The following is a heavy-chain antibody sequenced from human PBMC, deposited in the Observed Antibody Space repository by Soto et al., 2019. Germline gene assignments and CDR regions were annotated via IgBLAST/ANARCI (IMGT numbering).Heavy chain of an antibody. CDR3: ATGLLGYCSGGSCYADS. V-gene: IGHV1-18*01. Sequence: QVPLVQSGAEVKKPGASVRVSCQTSAYTFTNYVVSWVRQAPGQGLEWMGWISGDNGNTIYAQKFQGRVTMTNDTSTRKAYMELRSLRSDDTAVYYCATGLLGYCSGGSCYADSWGQGTLVTVSS. D-gene: IGHD2-15*01. CDR2: ISGDNGNT. CDR1: AYTFTNYV. J-gene: IGHJ4*02.